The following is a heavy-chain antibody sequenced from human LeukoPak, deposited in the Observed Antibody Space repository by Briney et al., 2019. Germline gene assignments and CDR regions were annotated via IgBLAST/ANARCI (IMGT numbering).Heavy chain of an antibody. CDR3: ARVSIAAAPYYMDV. Sequence: PGGSLRLSCAASGFTFSSYSMNWVRQAPGKGLEWVSSISSSSSYIYYADSAKGRFTISRDNAKNSLYLQMNSLRAEDTAVYYCARVSIAAAPYYMDVWGKGTTVTVSS. V-gene: IGHV3-21*01. D-gene: IGHD6-13*01. CDR1: GFTFSSYS. CDR2: ISSSSSYI. J-gene: IGHJ6*03.